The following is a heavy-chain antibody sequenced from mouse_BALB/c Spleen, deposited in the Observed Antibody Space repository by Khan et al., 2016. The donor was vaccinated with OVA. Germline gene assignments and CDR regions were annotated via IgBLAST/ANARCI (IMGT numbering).Heavy chain of an antibody. CDR1: GYTFTSYW. D-gene: IGHD2-14*01. Sequence: VQLQQSGAELARPGASVKLSCKASGYTFTSYWMQWVKQRPGQGLEWIGAIYPGDGDTRYTQKFKGKATLTADKSSSTAYMQLSSLASEDSAVYYCARGGYEGWFAYWGQGTLVTVSA. V-gene: IGHV1-87*01. J-gene: IGHJ3*01. CDR3: ARGGYEGWFAY. CDR2: IYPGDGDT.